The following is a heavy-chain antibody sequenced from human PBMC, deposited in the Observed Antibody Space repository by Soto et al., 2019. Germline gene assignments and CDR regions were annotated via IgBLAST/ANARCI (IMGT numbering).Heavy chain of an antibody. V-gene: IGHV1-2*02. D-gene: IGHD3-3*01. CDR2: INPKSGGA. J-gene: IGHJ4*02. CDR3: ARGGITIFGVIDY. CDR1: GYSFTDHY. Sequence: ASVKVSCKASGYSFTDHYMHCVRQAPGQGLEWMGWINPKSGGANYGQKFQGRVTMTRDTSISTAYMELSRLGFDDTAVYYCARGGITIFGVIDYWGQGTLVTVSS.